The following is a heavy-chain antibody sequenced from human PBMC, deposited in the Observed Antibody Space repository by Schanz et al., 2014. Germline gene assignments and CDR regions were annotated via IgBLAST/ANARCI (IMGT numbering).Heavy chain of an antibody. CDR2: ISAYNGNT. V-gene: IGHV1-18*01. CDR1: GYTFISYG. Sequence: QVQLVQSGAEVKKPGASVKVSCKASGYTFISYGIKWVRQAPGQGLEWMGWISAYNGNTNYAQNLQGRVTMTTDTSTSTAYMELRSLRSDDTAVYYCARGGYSSGWYDRDIAHFDYWGQGTLVTVAS. D-gene: IGHD6-19*01. J-gene: IGHJ4*02. CDR3: ARGGYSSGWYDRDIAHFDY.